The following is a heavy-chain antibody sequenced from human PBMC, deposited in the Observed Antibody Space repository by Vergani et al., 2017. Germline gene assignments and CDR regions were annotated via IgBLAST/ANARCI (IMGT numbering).Heavy chain of an antibody. D-gene: IGHD3-10*01. CDR1: GFTFNRYG. V-gene: IGHV3-30*02. J-gene: IGHJ1*01. CDR2: VLFDGSNE. CDR3: TTAWGLYYLHGEYFQY. Sequence: QVQLVQSGGGVVQPGGSLRLSCVASGFTFNRYGMQWVRQAPGKGLEWVAYVLFDGSNEYYADSVKGRFIVSRDNSKNTLFLQMNSLKDEDTAVYYCTTAWGLYYLHGEYFQYWGRGTLVSVSS.